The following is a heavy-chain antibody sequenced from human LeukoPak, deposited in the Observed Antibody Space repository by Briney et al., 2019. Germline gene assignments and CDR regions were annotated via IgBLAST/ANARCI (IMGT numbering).Heavy chain of an antibody. CDR2: IKSKTDGGTT. V-gene: IGHV3-15*01. D-gene: IGHD1-7*01. J-gene: IGHJ4*02. CDR1: GFTFSDAW. Sequence: PGGALRLSCTGSGFTFSDAWMSWVRQAPGKGLEWVGRIKSKTDGGTTDFPAPVKGRFTISRDDSENTLYLQMSSLKADDTAVYYCTTEYNWNYVHWGQGTLVTVSS. CDR3: TTEYNWNYVH.